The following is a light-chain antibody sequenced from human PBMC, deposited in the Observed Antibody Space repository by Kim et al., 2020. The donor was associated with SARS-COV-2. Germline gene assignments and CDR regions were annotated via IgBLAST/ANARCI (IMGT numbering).Light chain of an antibody. CDR1: QSISSR. J-gene: IGKJ1*01. V-gene: IGKV1-5*03. CDR3: QHYDRYSRT. Sequence: DIQMTQSPSTLSASVGDRVTITCRASQSISSRLAWYQQKPGKAPKLLIYRTSSLESGVPSRFTGSGSGTEFTLTISSLQPDDFATYYCQHYDRYSRTFGQGTKVDIK. CDR2: RTS.